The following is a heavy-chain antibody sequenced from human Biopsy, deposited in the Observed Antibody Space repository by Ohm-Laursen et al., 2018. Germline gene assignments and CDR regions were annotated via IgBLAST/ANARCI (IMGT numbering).Heavy chain of an antibody. D-gene: IGHD1-26*01. V-gene: IGHV1-8*01. CDR1: GYTFTSHD. CDR3: ARWETTLGRSLDS. Sequence: SVKVSCKASGYTFTSHDINWMRQATGQGLEWMGWMSPNTGNTVYAQRFQDRVTMTSDTSTGTAYMELTSLTSDDTAVYFCARWETTLGRSLDSWGQGTLVAVSS. CDR2: MSPNTGNT. J-gene: IGHJ4*02.